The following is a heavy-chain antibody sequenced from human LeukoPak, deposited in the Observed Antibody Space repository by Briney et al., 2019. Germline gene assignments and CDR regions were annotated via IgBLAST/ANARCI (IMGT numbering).Heavy chain of an antibody. Sequence: GGSLRLSYAASGFTVSSNYMSWVRQAPGKGLEWVSVIYSGGSTYYADSVKGRFTISRDNSKNTLYLQMNSLRAEDTAVYYCARDRGGSYSDYWGQGTLVTVSS. V-gene: IGHV3-66*01. J-gene: IGHJ4*02. D-gene: IGHD1-26*01. CDR1: GFTVSSNY. CDR3: ARDRGGSYSDY. CDR2: IYSGGST.